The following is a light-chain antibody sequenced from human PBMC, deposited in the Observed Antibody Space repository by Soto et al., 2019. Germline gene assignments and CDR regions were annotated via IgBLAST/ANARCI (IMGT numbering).Light chain of an antibody. V-gene: IGKV1-5*03. Sequence: DIQMTQSPSTLSASVGDRVTVTCRASQSISIWLAWYQQKPGKAPKLLIYKASSLESGVPSRFSGSGSGTEFTLTISSLQPDDFATYYCQQYKTYPLTFGGGTKVEIK. CDR1: QSISIW. J-gene: IGKJ4*01. CDR2: KAS. CDR3: QQYKTYPLT.